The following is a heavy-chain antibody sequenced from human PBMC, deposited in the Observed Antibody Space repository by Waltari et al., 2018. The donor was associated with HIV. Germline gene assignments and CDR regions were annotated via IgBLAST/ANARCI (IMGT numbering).Heavy chain of an antibody. CDR3: VREAWTFIRGHTWGWSAFDI. CDR2: VNSADNDA. J-gene: IGHJ3*02. D-gene: IGHD3-10*01. CDR1: GFNFNQYW. V-gene: IGHV3-74*01. Sequence: EVQLVESGGGLVQPGGSLRLSCAVSGFNFNQYWMHWVRQAPGKGLMWVSRVNSADNDATYADFVKGRFTISRDSAKNTVYLQMKSLKVDDTGVYYCVREAWTFIRGHTWGWSAFDIWGQGTVVTVSS.